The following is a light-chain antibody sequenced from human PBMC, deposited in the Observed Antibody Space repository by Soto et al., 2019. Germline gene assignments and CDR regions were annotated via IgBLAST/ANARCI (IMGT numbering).Light chain of an antibody. J-gene: IGKJ1*01. CDR1: QTISSW. CDR2: DAS. V-gene: IGKV1-5*01. Sequence: DIQMTQSPSTLSGSVGDRVTITCRASQTISSWLAWYQQKPGKAPKLLIYDASTLERGVPSRFSGSGSGTDFTLTITSLQPEDFATANCQQLNSYPQTFGQGTKVDIK. CDR3: QQLNSYPQT.